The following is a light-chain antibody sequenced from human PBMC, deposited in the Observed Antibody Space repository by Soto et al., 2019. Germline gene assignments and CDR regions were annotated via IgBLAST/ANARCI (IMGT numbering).Light chain of an antibody. V-gene: IGKV3-20*01. CDR1: QSVSSSY. CDR2: GAS. J-gene: IGKJ1*01. CDR3: QQYGSSPPT. Sequence: EIVLTQSTGTLSLSPGERATLSCRASQSVSSSYLAWYQRKPGQAPRLLIYGASSRAIGIPDRFSGSGSGTDFTLTISRLEPEDFAVYYCQQYGSSPPTFGQGTKVEIK.